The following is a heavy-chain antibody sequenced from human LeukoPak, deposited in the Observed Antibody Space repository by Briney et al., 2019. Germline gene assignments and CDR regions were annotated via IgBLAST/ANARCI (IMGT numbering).Heavy chain of an antibody. Sequence: ASVKVSCKASGYTFTTYGITWVRQAPGHGLEWRGWISAYNGNTNYAQKLQGRVTMTTDTSTSTAYMELRSLRSDDTAVYYCARALVDGYKELGYWGQGTLVTVSS. J-gene: IGHJ4*02. CDR3: ARALVDGYKELGY. CDR2: ISAYNGNT. V-gene: IGHV1-18*01. D-gene: IGHD5-24*01. CDR1: GYTFTTYG.